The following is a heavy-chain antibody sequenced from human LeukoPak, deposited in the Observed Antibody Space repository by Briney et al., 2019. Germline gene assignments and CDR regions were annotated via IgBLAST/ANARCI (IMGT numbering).Heavy chain of an antibody. V-gene: IGHV3-9*01. CDR3: VKALRFDYFDH. CDR2: ITWNGDRL. CDR1: GFTFNDYP. J-gene: IGHJ4*02. Sequence: PGRSLRLSCAASGFTFNDYPMHWVRQAPGKGREWVSGITWNGDRLDYADSVKGRFTISRDNDQNTLYLQMNNLRGEDTALYYCVKALRFDYFDHWGQGTLVTVSS. D-gene: IGHD3-10*01.